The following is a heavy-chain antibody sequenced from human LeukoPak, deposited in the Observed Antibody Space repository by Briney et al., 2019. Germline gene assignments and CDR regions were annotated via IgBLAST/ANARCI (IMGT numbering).Heavy chain of an antibody. Sequence: ASVKVSCKASGYTFTSYGISWVRQAPGQGLEWMGWISAYNGNTNYAQKLQGRVTMTTDTSTSTAYMELRSLRSDDTAVYYCARLRWFDYYYCMDVWGKGTTVTVSS. V-gene: IGHV1-18*01. CDR2: ISAYNGNT. J-gene: IGHJ6*03. CDR3: ARLRWFDYYYCMDV. D-gene: IGHD3-10*01. CDR1: GYTFTSYG.